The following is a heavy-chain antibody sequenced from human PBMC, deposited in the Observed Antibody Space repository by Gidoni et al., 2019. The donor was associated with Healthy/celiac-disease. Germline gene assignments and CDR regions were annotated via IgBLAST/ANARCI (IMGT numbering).Heavy chain of an antibody. D-gene: IGHD1-26*01. Sequence: EVQLLESGGGLVQPGGSLRRSCAASGCTFSSYAMSWVRQAPGKGLEWVSAISGSGGSTYYADSVKGRFTISRDNSKNTLYLQMHSLRAEDTAVYYCAKDPYYSGSYYDYWGQGTLVTVSS. CDR3: AKDPYYSGSYYDY. V-gene: IGHV3-23*01. CDR2: ISGSGGST. CDR1: GCTFSSYA. J-gene: IGHJ4*02.